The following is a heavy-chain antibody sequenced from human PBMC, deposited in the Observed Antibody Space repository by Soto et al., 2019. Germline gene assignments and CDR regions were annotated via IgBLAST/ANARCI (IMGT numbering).Heavy chain of an antibody. CDR3: ASPPTMSGYW. V-gene: IGHV4-39*01. Sequence: QVQLQESGPGLVKPSETLSLTCTVSGGSIRSSSYYCVWIRQSPGKGLEWIGSVYYSGTTYYNPSLKGRVTISVDTSRNQFSLTMTSVTADDTAMYYCASPPTMSGYWWGQGTRVTVSS. D-gene: IGHD3-10*02. J-gene: IGHJ4*02. CDR1: GGSIRSSSYY. CDR2: VYYSGTT.